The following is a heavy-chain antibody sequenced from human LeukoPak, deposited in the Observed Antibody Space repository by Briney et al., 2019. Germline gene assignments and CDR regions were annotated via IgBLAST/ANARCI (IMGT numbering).Heavy chain of an antibody. Sequence: ASVKVSCNASGYTFTSYYIHWVRQAPEQGLEWMGIVNPNGGRTNYAQKFQGRVTMTRDMSTNTVYMELRSLRSEDTAVYYCARGDGDYAFVVYWGQGTLVTVSS. CDR1: GYTFTSYY. D-gene: IGHD4-17*01. V-gene: IGHV1-46*01. J-gene: IGHJ4*02. CDR3: ARGDGDYAFVVY. CDR2: VNPNGGRT.